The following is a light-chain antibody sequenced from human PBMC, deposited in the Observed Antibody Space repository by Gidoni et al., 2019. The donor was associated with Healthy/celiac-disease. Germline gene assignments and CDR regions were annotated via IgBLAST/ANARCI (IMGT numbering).Light chain of an antibody. Sequence: DIQMPQSPSSLSASVGDRVTITCQASQDISNYLNWYQQKPGKAPKLLIYDASNLETGVPSRFSGSGSGTDFTFTISSLQPEDIATYYCQQYDNLPWTCGQGTKVEIK. CDR2: DAS. V-gene: IGKV1-33*01. CDR3: QQYDNLPWT. J-gene: IGKJ1*01. CDR1: QDISNY.